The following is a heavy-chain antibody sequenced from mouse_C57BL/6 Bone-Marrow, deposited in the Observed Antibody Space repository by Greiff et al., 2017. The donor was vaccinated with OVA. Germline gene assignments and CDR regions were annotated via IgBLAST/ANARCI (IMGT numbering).Heavy chain of an antibody. CDR2: IDPSDSYT. CDR3: ARDDYCAMDY. V-gene: IGHV1-69*01. Sequence: QVQLQQPGAELVMPGASVKLSCKASGYTFTSYWMHWVKQRPGQGLEWIGEIDPSDSYTNYNQKFKGKSTLTVDKSSITAYMQISSLTSEDSAVYYCARDDYCAMDYWGQGTSVTVSS. J-gene: IGHJ4*01. CDR1: GYTFTSYW.